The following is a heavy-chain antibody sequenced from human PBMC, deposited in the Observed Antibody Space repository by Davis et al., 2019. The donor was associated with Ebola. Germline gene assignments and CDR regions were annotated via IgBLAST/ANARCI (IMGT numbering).Heavy chain of an antibody. CDR3: ARKTTLDY. V-gene: IGHV3-9*01. CDR2: ISWNSGSI. CDR1: GFTFDDYA. Sequence: SLKISCAASGFTFDDYAMHWVRQAPGKGLEWVSGISWNSGSIGYADSVKGRFTISRDNSKNTLYLQMNSLRAEDTAVYYCARKTTLDYWGQGTLVTVSS. J-gene: IGHJ4*02. D-gene: IGHD4-11*01.